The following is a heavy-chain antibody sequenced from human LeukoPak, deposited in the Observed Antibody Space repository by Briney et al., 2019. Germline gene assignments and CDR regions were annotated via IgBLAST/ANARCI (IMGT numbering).Heavy chain of an antibody. CDR3: ASVDSSYYYGMDV. V-gene: IGHV4-30-4*01. Sequence: SETLSLTCTVSGVSISSGDYYWSWIRQPPGKGLEWIGYIYYSGSTYYNPSLKSRVTLSVDTSKNQFSLKLSSVTAADTAVYYCASVDSSYYYGMDVWGQGTTVTVSS. CDR2: IYYSGST. J-gene: IGHJ6*02. D-gene: IGHD5-18*01. CDR1: GVSISSGDYY.